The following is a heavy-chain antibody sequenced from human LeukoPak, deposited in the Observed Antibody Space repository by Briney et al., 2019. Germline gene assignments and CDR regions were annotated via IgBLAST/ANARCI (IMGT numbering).Heavy chain of an antibody. CDR3: ATGWYGDGGY. V-gene: IGHV4-59*01. Sequence: PSQTLSLTCGVSGGSITSTNYWTWVRQPPGKGLEWIGYTHYSESTNYNPSLKSRVTISVDTSKSQFSLKLRSVTAADTAVYYCATGWYGDGGYWGQGILVTVSS. J-gene: IGHJ4*02. D-gene: IGHD6-19*01. CDR1: GGSITSTNY. CDR2: THYSEST.